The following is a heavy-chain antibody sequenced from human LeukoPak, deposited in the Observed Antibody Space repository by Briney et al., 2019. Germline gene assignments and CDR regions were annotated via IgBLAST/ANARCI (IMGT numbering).Heavy chain of an antibody. CDR2: IYWSGVST. Sequence: GGSLRLSCAASGFSFDDYAMSWVRQAPGKGLEWVSGIYWSGVSTGYADSVKGRFTISRDNTKNSLFLQLNSLRAEDMALDYWAKGKDTLTPYWYLGVWGRSTLVRVSS. V-gene: IGHV3-20*04. CDR1: GFSFDDYA. J-gene: IGHJ2*01. D-gene: IGHD4-11*01. CDR3: AKGKDTLTPYWYLGV.